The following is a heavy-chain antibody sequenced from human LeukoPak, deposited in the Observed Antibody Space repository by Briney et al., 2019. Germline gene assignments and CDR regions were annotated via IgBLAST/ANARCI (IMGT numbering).Heavy chain of an antibody. CDR2: ISSSSSYI. D-gene: IGHD6-13*01. CDR3: AKDRAVQQQLVRGYFQH. J-gene: IGHJ1*01. V-gene: IGHV3-21*01. Sequence: PGGSLRLSCAASGFTFSSYSMNWVRQAPGKGLEWVSSISSSSSYIYYADSVKGRFTISRDNAKNTLYLQMNSLRAEDTAVYYCAKDRAVQQQLVRGYFQHWGQGTLVTVSS. CDR1: GFTFSSYS.